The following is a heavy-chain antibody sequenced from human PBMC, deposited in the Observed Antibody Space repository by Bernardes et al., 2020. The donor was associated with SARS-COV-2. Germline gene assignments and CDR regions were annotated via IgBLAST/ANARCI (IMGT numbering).Heavy chain of an antibody. CDR2: ISAYNGNT. J-gene: IGHJ4*02. Sequence: ASVKVSCKASVYTFTSYGISWVRQAPGQGLEWMGWISAYNGNTNYAQKLQGRVTMTTDTSTSTAYMELRSLRSDDTAVYYCASAPTGERWLQFGYWGQGTLVTVSS. CDR1: VYTFTSYG. V-gene: IGHV1-18*01. CDR3: ASAPTGERWLQFGY. D-gene: IGHD3-10*01.